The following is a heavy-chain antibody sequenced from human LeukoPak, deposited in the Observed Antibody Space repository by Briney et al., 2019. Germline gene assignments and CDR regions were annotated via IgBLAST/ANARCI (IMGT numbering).Heavy chain of an antibody. D-gene: IGHD2-2*01. Sequence: ASLKVSCKPSGYTFTGYFTHGVRPAPGQGREWMGWINPNNGGTHYVQKVQGRVTRTRDTSISTAYMELSRLTSDATDVYYCARGRGTTSTNFDYWGQGTLVTVSS. CDR2: INPNNGGT. CDR3: ARGRGTTSTNFDY. V-gene: IGHV1-2*02. CDR1: GYTFTGYF. J-gene: IGHJ4*02.